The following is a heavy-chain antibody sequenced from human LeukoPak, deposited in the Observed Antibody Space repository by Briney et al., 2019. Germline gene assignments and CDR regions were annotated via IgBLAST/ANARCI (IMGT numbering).Heavy chain of an antibody. Sequence: GGSLRLSCAASGFTFSAYSMNWVRQAPGKGLEWVSCISSSSSSTYYADSVKGRFTISRDNAKNSAYLQMNSLRSEDTAVYYCVSTATLRYFDYWGQGTQVTVSS. V-gene: IGHV3-48*01. CDR2: ISSSSSST. CDR3: VSTATLRYFDY. CDR1: GFTFSAYS. D-gene: IGHD2-21*02. J-gene: IGHJ4*02.